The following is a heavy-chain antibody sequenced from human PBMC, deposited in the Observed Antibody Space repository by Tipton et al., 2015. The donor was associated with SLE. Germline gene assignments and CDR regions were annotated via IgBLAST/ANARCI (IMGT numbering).Heavy chain of an antibody. J-gene: IGHJ4*02. Sequence: TLSLTCTVSGGSISSGSYYWSWIRQPAGKGLEWIGYIYTSGSTNYNPSLKSRVTISVDTSKNQFSLKLSSVTAADTAVYYCARGGNDSSGYYSHWGQGTLVTVSS. CDR2: IYTSGST. V-gene: IGHV4-61*09. CDR1: GGSISSGSYY. D-gene: IGHD3-22*01. CDR3: ARGGNDSSGYYSH.